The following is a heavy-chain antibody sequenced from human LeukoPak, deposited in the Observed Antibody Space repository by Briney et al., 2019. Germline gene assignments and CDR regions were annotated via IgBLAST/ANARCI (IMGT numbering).Heavy chain of an antibody. CDR2: INHSGST. V-gene: IGHV4-34*01. J-gene: IGHJ5*02. D-gene: IGHD2-2*01. CDR3: ARKFGIVVVPAATNWFDP. Sequence: PSETLSLTCAVYGGSFSGYYWSWIRQPPGKGLEWIGEINHSGSTNYNPSLKSRVTISVDTSKNQFSLKLSSVTAADTAVYYCARKFGIVVVPAATNWFDPWGQGTLVTVSS. CDR1: GGSFSGYY.